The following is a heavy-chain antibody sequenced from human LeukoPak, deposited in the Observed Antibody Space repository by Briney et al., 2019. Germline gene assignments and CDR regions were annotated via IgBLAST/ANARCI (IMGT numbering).Heavy chain of an antibody. Sequence: GRSLRLSCAASGFTFDDYAMRWVRQAPGKGLEWVSGISWNSGSIGYADSVKGRFTISRDNAKNTLYVQMNSLRAEDTAVYFCARSFVTYGYFDYWGQGTLVTVSS. CDR1: GFTFDDYA. D-gene: IGHD3-10*01. CDR3: ARSFVTYGYFDY. CDR2: ISWNSGSI. J-gene: IGHJ4*02. V-gene: IGHV3-9*01.